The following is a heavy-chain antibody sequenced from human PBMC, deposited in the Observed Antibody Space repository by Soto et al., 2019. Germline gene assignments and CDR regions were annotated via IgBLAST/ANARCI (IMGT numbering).Heavy chain of an antibody. CDR2: ITGTGGNT. V-gene: IGHV3-23*01. Sequence: EVQLLESGGGLVQPGGSLRLSCAASGFPLSTYGMTWVRQAPGKGLEWVSAITGTGGNTYYLESVKGRFTSSRDNSKNMLYLQVNSLRVEDTAVYYCARIRGYLYGLDVWGQGTTVTVSS. J-gene: IGHJ6*02. CDR1: GFPLSTYG. CDR3: ARIRGYLYGLDV.